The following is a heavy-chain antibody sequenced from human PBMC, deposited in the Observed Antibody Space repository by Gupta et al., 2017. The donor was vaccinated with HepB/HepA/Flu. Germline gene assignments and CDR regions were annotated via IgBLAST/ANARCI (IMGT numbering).Heavy chain of an antibody. J-gene: IGHJ4*02. Sequence: QVQLVESGGGVVQPGGSLRLSCAASGFTFNNYIIHWVRQAPGKGLEWVALIWFDGREKYYADSVKGRFTISGDNSKNTMYLQMNSLRAEDTALYYCATEIKEEGGSAFDYWGQGTLVTVSS. CDR1: GFTFNNYI. V-gene: IGHV3-33*01. CDR3: ATEIKEEGGSAFDY. D-gene: IGHD1-1*01. CDR2: IWFDGREK.